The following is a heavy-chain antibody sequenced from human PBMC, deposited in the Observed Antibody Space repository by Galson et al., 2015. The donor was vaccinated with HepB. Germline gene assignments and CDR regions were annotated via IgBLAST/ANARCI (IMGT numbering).Heavy chain of an antibody. CDR1: GFTFSSYS. CDR2: ISSSSSTI. D-gene: IGHD3-3*01. V-gene: IGHV3-48*01. J-gene: IGHJ6*03. CDR3: ARLTSHPTYYDFWSGYYTRLWYYYYMDV. Sequence: SLRLSCAASGFTFSSYSMNWVRQAPGKGLEWVSYISSSSSTIYYADSVKGRFTISRDNAKNSLYLQMNSLRAEDTAVYYCARLTSHPTYYDFWSGYYTRLWYYYYMDVWGKGTTVTVSS.